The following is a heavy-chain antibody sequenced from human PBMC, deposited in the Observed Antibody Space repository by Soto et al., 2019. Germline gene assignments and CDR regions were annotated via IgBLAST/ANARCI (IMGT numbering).Heavy chain of an antibody. CDR2: ISGSGGST. CDR1: GFTFSSYA. Sequence: PWGSLRLSCAASGFTFSSYAMSWVRQAPGKGLEWVSAISGSGGSTYYADSVKGRFTISRDNSKNTLYLQINSLRAEDTAVYYCARDMYSSSWYFYYYSMDVWGQGTTVTVSS. J-gene: IGHJ6*02. D-gene: IGHD6-13*01. V-gene: IGHV3-23*01. CDR3: ARDMYSSSWYFYYYSMDV.